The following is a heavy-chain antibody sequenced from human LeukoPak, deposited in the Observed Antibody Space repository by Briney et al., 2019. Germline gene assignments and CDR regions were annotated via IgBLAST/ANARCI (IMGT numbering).Heavy chain of an antibody. D-gene: IGHD3-3*01. CDR3: AKDRPNYDFWSGYSTAFDY. CDR2: ISGSGGST. V-gene: IGHV3-23*01. Sequence: GGSLRLSCAASGFTFSSYAMSWVRQAPGKGLEWVSAISGSGGSTYYADSVKGRFTISRDNSRNTLYLQMNSLRAEDTAVYYCAKDRPNYDFWSGYSTAFDYWGQGTLVTVSS. CDR1: GFTFSSYA. J-gene: IGHJ4*02.